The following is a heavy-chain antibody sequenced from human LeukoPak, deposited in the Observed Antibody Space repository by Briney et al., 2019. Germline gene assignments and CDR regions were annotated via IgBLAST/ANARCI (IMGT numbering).Heavy chain of an antibody. D-gene: IGHD4-23*01. CDR2: ISTGCSTT. J-gene: IGHJ4*02. Sequence: GGSLRLSCAASEFAFSTYNMNWVRQAPGKGLEWVSYISTGCSTTYYADSVKGRFTISRDNVENSLYLQMNSLRDEDTAVYYCARVAAGYSVNYFDYWGQGTLVTVSS. CDR1: EFAFSTYN. V-gene: IGHV3-48*02. CDR3: ARVAAGYSVNYFDY.